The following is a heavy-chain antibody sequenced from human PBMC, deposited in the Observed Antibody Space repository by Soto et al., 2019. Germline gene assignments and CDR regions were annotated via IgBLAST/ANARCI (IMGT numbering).Heavy chain of an antibody. D-gene: IGHD6-13*01. CDR2: ISAYNGNT. Sequence: GASVKVSCKASGYTFTSYGISWVRQAPGQGLEWMGWISAYNGNTNYAQKLQGRVTMTTDTPTSTAYMELRSLRSDDTAVYYCARVGNKRDYYYYYMAVGAKGTTVPVSS. CDR3: ARVGNKRDYYYYYMAV. J-gene: IGHJ6*03. CDR1: GYTFTSYG. V-gene: IGHV1-18*01.